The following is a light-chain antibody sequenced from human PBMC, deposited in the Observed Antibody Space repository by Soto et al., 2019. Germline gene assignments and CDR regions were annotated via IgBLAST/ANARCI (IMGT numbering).Light chain of an antibody. V-gene: IGKV1-39*01. Sequence: DIHMTQSPSSLSASVGDRVNITCRTCQTIGTFLNWYQQKVGKAPKLLIFGASNLQSAVPSRFSGSGSGTEFTLTVSSLEAEDFETYYCQQTYRNPFTFGGGTKVDIK. CDR3: QQTYRNPFT. CDR2: GAS. J-gene: IGKJ4*01. CDR1: QTIGTF.